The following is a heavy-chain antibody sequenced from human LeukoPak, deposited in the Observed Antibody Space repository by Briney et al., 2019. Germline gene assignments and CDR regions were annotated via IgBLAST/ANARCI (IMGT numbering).Heavy chain of an antibody. Sequence: PGGSLRLSCAASGFTFSNYYMSWIRQAPGKGLEWVSYISSGGSTIYYADSVKGRFTVSRDNAKNSLDLQMNSLRAEDTAVYYCARGNSWSAYFFDYWGQGTLVTVSP. CDR2: ISSGGSTI. CDR3: ARGNSWSAYFFDY. D-gene: IGHD6-13*01. CDR1: GFTFSNYY. V-gene: IGHV3-11*01. J-gene: IGHJ4*02.